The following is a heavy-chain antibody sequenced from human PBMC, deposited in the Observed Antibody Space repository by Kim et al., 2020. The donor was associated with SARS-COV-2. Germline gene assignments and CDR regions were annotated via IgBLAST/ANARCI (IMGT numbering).Heavy chain of an antibody. CDR2: INHSGST. Sequence: SETLSLTCAVYGGSFSGYYWSWIRQPPGKGLEWIGEINHSGSTNYNPSLKSRVTISVDTSKNQFSLKLSSVTAADTAVYYCARAGVDIVATIPRYYYYGMDVWGLGTTVTVSS. CDR1: GGSFSGYY. V-gene: IGHV4-34*01. D-gene: IGHD5-12*01. J-gene: IGHJ6*02. CDR3: ARAGVDIVATIPRYYYYGMDV.